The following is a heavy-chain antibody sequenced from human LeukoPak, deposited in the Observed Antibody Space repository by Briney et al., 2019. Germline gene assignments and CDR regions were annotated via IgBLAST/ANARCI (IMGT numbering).Heavy chain of an antibody. CDR3: ARVTSIVVVPAAMSGSIRRYYYYYYMDV. V-gene: IGHV3-23*01. CDR1: GFIFSSYA. Sequence: PGGSLRLSCAAPGFIFSSYAMSWVRQAPGKGLEWVSTISGSGGSTYYADSVKGRFTISRDNSKNTLYLQMNSLRAEDTAVYYCARVTSIVVVPAAMSGSIRRYYYYYYMDVWGKGTTVTVSS. D-gene: IGHD2-2*01. CDR2: ISGSGGST. J-gene: IGHJ6*03.